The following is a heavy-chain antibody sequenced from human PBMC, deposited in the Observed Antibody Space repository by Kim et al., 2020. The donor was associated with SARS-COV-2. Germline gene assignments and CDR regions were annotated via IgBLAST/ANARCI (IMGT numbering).Heavy chain of an antibody. D-gene: IGHD3-10*01. J-gene: IGHJ4*02. V-gene: IGHV4-34*01. Sequence: SETLSLTCAVYGGSFSGYYWSWIRQPPGKGLEWIGEINHSGSTNYNPSLKSRVTISVDTSKNQFSLKLSSVTAADTAVYYCASSRALNYWGQGTLVTVSS. CDR1: GGSFSGYY. CDR2: INHSGST. CDR3: ASSRALNY.